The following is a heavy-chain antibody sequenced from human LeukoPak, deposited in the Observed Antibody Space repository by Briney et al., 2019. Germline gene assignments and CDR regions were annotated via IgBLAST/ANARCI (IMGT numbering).Heavy chain of an antibody. V-gene: IGHV3-33*01. CDR3: AREGQSGSYSNYFDY. CDR1: GFTFSSYG. J-gene: IGHJ4*02. D-gene: IGHD1-26*01. Sequence: GGPLRLSCAASGFTFSSYGMHWVRQAPGKGLEWVAVIWYDGSNKYYADSVKGRFTISRDNSKNTLYLQMNSLRAEDTAVYYCAREGQSGSYSNYFDYWGQGTLVTVSS. CDR2: IWYDGSNK.